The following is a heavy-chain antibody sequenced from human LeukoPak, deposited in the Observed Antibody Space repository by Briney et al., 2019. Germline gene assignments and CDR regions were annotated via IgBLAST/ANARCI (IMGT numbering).Heavy chain of an antibody. Sequence: TGGSLRLSCAASGFTFSSYSMNWVRQAPGKGLEWVSSISSSSSYIYYADSVKGRFTISRDNAKNSLYLQMNSLRAEDTAVYYCAREGGFTGYGSSWYEDVFIYWGQGTLVIVSS. V-gene: IGHV3-21*04. CDR2: ISSSSSYI. D-gene: IGHD6-13*01. CDR1: GFTFSSYS. J-gene: IGHJ4*02. CDR3: AREGGFTGYGSSWYEDVFIY.